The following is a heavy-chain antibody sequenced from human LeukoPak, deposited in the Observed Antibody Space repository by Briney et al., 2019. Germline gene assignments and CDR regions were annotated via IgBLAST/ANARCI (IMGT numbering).Heavy chain of an antibody. D-gene: IGHD5-12*01. CDR2: VYHSGST. V-gene: IGHV4-38-2*02. CDR1: GYSVSSGYF. Sequence: PSETLSLTCTVSGYSVSSGYFWGWIRQPPGKGLEWIGSVYHSGSTYYNPSLKSRVTISVDTSKNQFSLKLSSVTAADTAVYYCASGYGKYYFDYWGQGTLVTVSS. J-gene: IGHJ4*02. CDR3: ASGYGKYYFDY.